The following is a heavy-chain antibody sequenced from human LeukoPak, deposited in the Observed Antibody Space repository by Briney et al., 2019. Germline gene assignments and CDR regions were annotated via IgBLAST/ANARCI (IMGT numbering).Heavy chain of an antibody. Sequence: GGSLRLYCAASGFTFSDYYMSWIRQAPGKGLEWVSYISSSVSTIYYADSVKGRFTISRDNAKNSLYLQMNSLRAEDTAVYYCARDPVGATGFAWFDPWGQGTLVTVSS. CDR2: ISSSVSTI. V-gene: IGHV3-11*01. J-gene: IGHJ5*02. CDR3: ARDPVGATGFAWFDP. D-gene: IGHD1-26*01. CDR1: GFTFSDYY.